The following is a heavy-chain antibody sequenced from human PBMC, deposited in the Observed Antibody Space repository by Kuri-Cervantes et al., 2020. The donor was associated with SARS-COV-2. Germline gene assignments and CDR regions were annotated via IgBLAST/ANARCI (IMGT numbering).Heavy chain of an antibody. CDR2: IYTSGST. D-gene: IGHD3-10*01. CDR1: GGSISSGSYY. Sequence: SETLSLTCTVSGGSISSGSYYWSWIRQPAGKGLEWIGHIYTSGSTNYNPSLKSRVTISVDTSKNQFSLKLSSVTAADTAVYYCAGQLWFREPHFDPWGQGTLVTVSS. J-gene: IGHJ5*02. V-gene: IGHV4-61*09. CDR3: AGQLWFREPHFDP.